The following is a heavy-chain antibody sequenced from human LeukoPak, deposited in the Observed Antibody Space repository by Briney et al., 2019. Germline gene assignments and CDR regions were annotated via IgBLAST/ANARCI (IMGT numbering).Heavy chain of an antibody. V-gene: IGHV3-23*01. Sequence: PGGSLRLSCAASGYSVSDKPMTWVRQAAGKGLEWVSAISANGGGTYYADSVKGRFTISRDSSTNTLYLQVNSLRAEDTAVYYCAKATKSIVVDNYFDYWGQGTLVTVSS. CDR3: AKATKSIVVDNYFDY. D-gene: IGHD3-22*01. CDR2: ISANGGGT. CDR1: GYSVSDKP. J-gene: IGHJ4*02.